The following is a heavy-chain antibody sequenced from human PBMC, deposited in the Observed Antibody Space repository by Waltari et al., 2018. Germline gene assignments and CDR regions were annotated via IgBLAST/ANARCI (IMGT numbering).Heavy chain of an antibody. Sequence: QVQLQESGPGLVKPSETLSLTCTVSGGPIRSYYWSWIRQPPGKGLEWIGYIYYSGSTNYNPSLKSRVTISVDTSKNQFSLKLSSVTAADTAVYYCARHSPYSSSWYNYWGQGTLVTVSS. D-gene: IGHD6-13*01. J-gene: IGHJ4*02. CDR3: ARHSPYSSSWYNY. CDR1: GGPIRSYY. CDR2: IYYSGST. V-gene: IGHV4-59*01.